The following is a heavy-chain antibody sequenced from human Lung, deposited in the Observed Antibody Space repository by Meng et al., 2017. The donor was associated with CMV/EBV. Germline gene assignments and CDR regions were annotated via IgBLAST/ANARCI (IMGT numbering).Heavy chain of an antibody. J-gene: IGHJ5*02. Sequence: SKYTLTGFYMNRVRQAPGQRLEWIGWINPNSGDTNYAQKFQGRVIMTRDTSISTAYMELSRLTSDDTDVYYCSREGRRSGYDNCFDPWGQGTLVTVSS. CDR3: SREGRRSGYDNCFDP. V-gene: IGHV1-2*02. CDR2: INPNSGDT. CDR1: KYTLTGFY. D-gene: IGHD3-22*01.